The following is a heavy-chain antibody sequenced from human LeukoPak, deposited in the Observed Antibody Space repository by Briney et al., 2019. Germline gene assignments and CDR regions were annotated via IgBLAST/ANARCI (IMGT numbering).Heavy chain of an antibody. CDR2: IYYSGST. D-gene: IGHD3-22*01. CDR3: ASRNYYDSSGYIDY. Sequence: PSETLSFTCTVSGGSISSYYWSWIRQPPGKGLEWIGYIYYSGSTNYNPSLKSRVTISLDTSKNQFSLRLSSVTAADTALYYCASRNYYDSSGYIDYWGQGTLVTVSS. V-gene: IGHV4-59*01. J-gene: IGHJ4*02. CDR1: GGSISSYY.